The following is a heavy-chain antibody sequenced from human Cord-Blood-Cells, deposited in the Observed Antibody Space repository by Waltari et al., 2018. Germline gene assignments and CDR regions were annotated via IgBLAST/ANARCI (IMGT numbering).Heavy chain of an antibody. Sequence: QVPLVPSGAEVKKPGASVKVSCKVSGYTLTELSMHWVRQAPGKGLEWMGGFDPEDGETIYAKKVQGRVTMTEDTSTDTDFMELSSLRSEGTAVYYCATVFPSYYYGSGSYYNFDYWGQGTLVTVSS. V-gene: IGHV1-24*01. CDR2: FDPEDGET. J-gene: IGHJ4*02. D-gene: IGHD3-10*01. CDR1: GYTLTELS. CDR3: ATVFPSYYYGSGSYYNFDY.